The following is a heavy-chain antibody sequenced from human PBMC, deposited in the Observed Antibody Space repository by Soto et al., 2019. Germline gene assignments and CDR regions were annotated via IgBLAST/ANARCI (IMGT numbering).Heavy chain of an antibody. V-gene: IGHV3-30*03. CDR3: ARPYYYDSSGRDY. Sequence: PGGSLRLSCAASGFTFSSYGMHWVRQAPGKGLEWVAVISYDGSNKYYADSVKGRFTISSDNSKNTLYLQMNSLRAEDTAVYYCARPYYYDSSGRDYWGQGTLVTV. CDR1: GFTFSSYG. J-gene: IGHJ4*02. D-gene: IGHD3-22*01. CDR2: ISYDGSNK.